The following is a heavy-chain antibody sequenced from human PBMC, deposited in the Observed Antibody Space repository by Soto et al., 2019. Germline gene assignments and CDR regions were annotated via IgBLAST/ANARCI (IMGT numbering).Heavy chain of an antibody. V-gene: IGHV1-69*01. J-gene: IGHJ4*02. Sequence: QVQLVQSGAEVKKPGSSVKFSCKASGGTFSSYAISWVRQDPGQGLEWMGGIIPIFGTANYAQKFQGRVTITADESTSTAYMELSSLRSEDTAVYYCARKGAGYSYGYAFDYWGQGTLVTVSS. CDR1: GGTFSSYA. CDR2: IIPIFGTA. CDR3: ARKGAGYSYGYAFDY. D-gene: IGHD5-18*01.